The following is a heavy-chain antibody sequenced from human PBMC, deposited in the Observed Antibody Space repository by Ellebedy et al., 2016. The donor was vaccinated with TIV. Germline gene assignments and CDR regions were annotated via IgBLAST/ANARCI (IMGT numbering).Heavy chain of an antibody. V-gene: IGHV3-23*01. Sequence: GESLKISXAATGFTFSAYTMMWVRQAPGEGLEWVSSISYSGGATYYADSVKGRFTISRDTSNNTLYLQMSSLRAEDTAVYFCAKDNGWLSRSWGQGTLVTVSS. CDR2: ISYSGGAT. CDR1: GFTFSAYT. D-gene: IGHD2-15*01. CDR3: AKDNGWLSRS. J-gene: IGHJ4*02.